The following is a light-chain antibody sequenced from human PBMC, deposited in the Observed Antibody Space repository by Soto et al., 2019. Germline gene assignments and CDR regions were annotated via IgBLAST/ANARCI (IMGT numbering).Light chain of an antibody. CDR3: CSYASSTTYV. J-gene: IGLJ1*01. CDR1: RSDVGSYNL. V-gene: IGLV2-23*02. Sequence: QSVLTQPASVSGSPGQSITISCTGTRSDVGSYNLVSWYQQHPGKAPKLMIYEVTKRPSGVSNRFSGSKSGNTASLTISGLQAEDEADYYCCSYASSTTYVFGTGTKVTVL. CDR2: EVT.